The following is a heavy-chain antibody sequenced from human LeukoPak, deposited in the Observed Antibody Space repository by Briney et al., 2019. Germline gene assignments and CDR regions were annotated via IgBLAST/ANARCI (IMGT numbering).Heavy chain of an antibody. CDR2: IKQDGSEK. J-gene: IGHJ4*02. V-gene: IGHV3-7*04. CDR1: GFTFSGYW. D-gene: IGHD1-26*01. Sequence: GGSLRLSCVVSGFTFSGYWMSWVRQAPGKGLEWVANIKQDGSEKYYVDSVKGRFTISRDNAKNSLYLQMISLRAEDTAVYYCARGLGDFDYWGQGTLVTVSS. CDR3: ARGLGDFDY.